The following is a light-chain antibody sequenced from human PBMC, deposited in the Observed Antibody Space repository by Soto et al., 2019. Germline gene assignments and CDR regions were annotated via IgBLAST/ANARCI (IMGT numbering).Light chain of an antibody. CDR2: GAS. Sequence: EIVMTQSPATLSVSPGDRATLSCRASQSVSSNLAWYQQKPGQAPRLLIYGASTRATGIPARFSGSGSGTEFTLTIGSLQSEDFAVYYCRQYINWPRTFGQGTKVEVK. V-gene: IGKV3-15*01. J-gene: IGKJ1*01. CDR3: RQYINWPRT. CDR1: QSVSSN.